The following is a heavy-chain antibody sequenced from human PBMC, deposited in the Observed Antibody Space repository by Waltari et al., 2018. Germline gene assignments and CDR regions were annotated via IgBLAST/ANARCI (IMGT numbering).Heavy chain of an antibody. J-gene: IGHJ3*02. Sequence: QVQLQQWGAGLLKPSETLSLTCAVYGGSFSGYYWSWIRQPPGKGLEWIGEINHSGSTNYNPSLKSRSTISVDTSKSQFSLKLSSVTAADTAVYYCARRRMANGAFDIWGQGTMVTVSS. CDR3: ARRRMANGAFDI. V-gene: IGHV4-34*01. CDR2: INHSGST. D-gene: IGHD2-15*01. CDR1: GGSFSGYY.